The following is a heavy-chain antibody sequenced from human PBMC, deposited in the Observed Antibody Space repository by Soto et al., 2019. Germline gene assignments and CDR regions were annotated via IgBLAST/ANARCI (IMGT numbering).Heavy chain of an antibody. D-gene: IGHD3-22*01. J-gene: IGHJ6*02. CDR1: GGSISSYY. V-gene: IGHV4-59*01. Sequence: QVQLQESGPGLVKPSETLSLTCTVSGGSISSYYWSWIRQPPGKGLEWIGYIYYSGSTNYNPSLKSRVTISVDTSKNQFSLKLSSVTAADTAVYYCARAHHSGYLWRGYYYYGMDVWGQGTTVTVSS. CDR2: IYYSGST. CDR3: ARAHHSGYLWRGYYYYGMDV.